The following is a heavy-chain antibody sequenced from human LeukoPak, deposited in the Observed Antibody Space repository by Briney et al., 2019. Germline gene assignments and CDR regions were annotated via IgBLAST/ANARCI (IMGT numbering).Heavy chain of an antibody. CDR2: INPNSGGT. CDR3: ARGTVSGNYPIDY. CDR1: GYTFTGYY. V-gene: IGHV1-2*02. J-gene: IGHJ4*02. Sequence: GASVKVSCEASGYTFTGYYMHWVRQAPGQGLEWMGWINPNSGGTNYAQKFQGRVTMTRDTSISTAYMELSRLRSDDTAVYYCARGTVSGNYPIDYWGQGTLVTVSS. D-gene: IGHD1-26*01.